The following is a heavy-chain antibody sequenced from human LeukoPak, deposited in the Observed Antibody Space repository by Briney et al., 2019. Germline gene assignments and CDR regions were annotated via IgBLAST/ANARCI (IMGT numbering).Heavy chain of an antibody. CDR3: AKATIEQWLVKVDSFDS. Sequence: RSGGSLRLSCSASGFTLSSYWMHWVRQAPGKGLVWVSRINTDGSSTNYADSVKGRFTISRDNSKNTLYLQMNSLRGEDTARYYCAKATIEQWLVKVDSFDSWGQGTLVSVSS. J-gene: IGHJ4*02. CDR2: INTDGSST. V-gene: IGHV3-74*01. D-gene: IGHD6-19*01. CDR1: GFTLSSYW.